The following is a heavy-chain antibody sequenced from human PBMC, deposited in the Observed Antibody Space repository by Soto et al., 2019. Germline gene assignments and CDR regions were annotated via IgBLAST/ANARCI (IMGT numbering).Heavy chain of an antibody. CDR1: GFTVSRDSL. CDR3: ARAHSFRLAVARSGGVGLDH. Sequence: SGTLSLTCAASGFTVSRDSLYSFSHLPGGRLLLWFGECYHRGYTIYIPSLKGRVTISLDKAKNEISLTLNSVSAADTAVYFCARAHSFRLAVARSGGVGLDHWGQGFLVTVSS. D-gene: IGHD6-13*01. CDR2: CYHRGYT. J-gene: IGHJ4*02. V-gene: IGHV4-4*02.